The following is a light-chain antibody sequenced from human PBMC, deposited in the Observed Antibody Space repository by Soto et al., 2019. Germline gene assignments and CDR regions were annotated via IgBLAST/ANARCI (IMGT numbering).Light chain of an antibody. CDR1: QSVNSN. Sequence: EIVMTQSPATLSVSPGERATLSCRASQSVNSNLAWYQQKPGQAPRLLIYGASSRATGIPDRFSGSGSGTDFTLTISRLEPEDFAVYYCQQYGSSSITFGQGTRLEIK. V-gene: IGKV3-20*01. CDR2: GAS. CDR3: QQYGSSSIT. J-gene: IGKJ5*01.